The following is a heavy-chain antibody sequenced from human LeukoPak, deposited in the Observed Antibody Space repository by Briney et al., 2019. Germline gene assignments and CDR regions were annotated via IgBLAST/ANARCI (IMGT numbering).Heavy chain of an antibody. V-gene: IGHV3-21*01. D-gene: IGHD1-26*01. CDR3: ATGPQWDPSD. CDR2: ISSSSSYI. CDR1: GFTFSSYS. Sequence: TGGSLRLSCAASGFTFSSYSMNWVRQAPGKGLEWVSSISSSSSYIYYADSVKGRFTISRDNAKNSLYLQMNSLRAEDTAVYYCATGPQWDPSDWGQGTLVTVSS. J-gene: IGHJ4*02.